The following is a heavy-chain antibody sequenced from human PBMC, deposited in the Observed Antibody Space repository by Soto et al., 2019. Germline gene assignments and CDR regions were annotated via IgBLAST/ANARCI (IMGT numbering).Heavy chain of an antibody. V-gene: IGHV4-59*08. Sequence: SETLSLTCTVSGGSISSYYWSWIRQPPGKGLEWIGYIYYSGSTNYNPSLKSRVTISVDTSKNQFSLKLSSVTAADTAVYYCASPVTNTYMDVWGKGTTLTVSS. CDR3: ASPVTNTYMDV. CDR1: GGSISSYY. D-gene: IGHD2-21*02. J-gene: IGHJ6*03. CDR2: IYYSGST.